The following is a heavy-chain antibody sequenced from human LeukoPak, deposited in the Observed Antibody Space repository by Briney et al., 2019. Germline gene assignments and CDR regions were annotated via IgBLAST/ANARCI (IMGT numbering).Heavy chain of an antibody. CDR3: GRDRPYRSGWYTDY. D-gene: IGHD6-19*01. J-gene: IGHJ4*02. CDR1: GYIFTNYG. Sequence: AASVNVSCKASGYIFTNYGISWFRQAPGQGREWVTWISAYDSETKNAQKFQDSVTATTDTSTRTDYMELRSLTSDGTAVYYCGRDRPYRSGWYTDYWGQGTLVTVSS. CDR2: ISAYDSET. V-gene: IGHV1-18*01.